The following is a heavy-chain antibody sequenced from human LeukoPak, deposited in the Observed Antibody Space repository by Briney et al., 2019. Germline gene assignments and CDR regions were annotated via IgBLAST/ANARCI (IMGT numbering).Heavy chain of an antibody. J-gene: IGHJ4*02. CDR1: GLTFTSSA. Sequence: SVKVSCKASGLTFTSSAVQWVRQARGQRLEWIGWIVVGSGNTNYAQKFQERVTITRDMSTSTAYMELSSLRSEDTAVYYCAARGDYVDPDYWGQGTLVTVSS. D-gene: IGHD4-17*01. V-gene: IGHV1-58*01. CDR3: AARGDYVDPDY. CDR2: IVVGSGNT.